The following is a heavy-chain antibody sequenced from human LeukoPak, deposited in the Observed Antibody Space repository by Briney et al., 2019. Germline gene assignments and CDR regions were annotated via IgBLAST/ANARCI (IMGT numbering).Heavy chain of an antibody. J-gene: IGHJ6*03. Sequence: SETLSLTCTVPGGSISSYYWSWIRQPPGKGLEWIGYIYYSGSTNYNPSLKSRVTISVDTSKNQFSLKLSSVTAADTAVYYCARDKASYYYYYMDVWGKGTTVTVSS. V-gene: IGHV4-59*01. CDR3: ARDKASYYYYYMDV. CDR2: IYYSGST. CDR1: GGSISSYY.